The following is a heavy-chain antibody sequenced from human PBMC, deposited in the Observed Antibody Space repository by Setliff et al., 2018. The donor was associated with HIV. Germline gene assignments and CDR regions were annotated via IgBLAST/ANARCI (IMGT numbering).Heavy chain of an antibody. CDR1: GGSTSNEY. CDR2: IYDSGSP. Sequence: SETLSLTCTVSGGSTSNEYWSWIRQPPGKGLEWIGYIYDSGSPKYNPSLKSRVTISIDTSKSQISLKLTSVTAADTALYQCARHRDGGTYPLDNWGQGTLVTVSS. V-gene: IGHV4-59*01. CDR3: ARHRDGGTYPLDN. D-gene: IGHD1-26*01. J-gene: IGHJ4*02.